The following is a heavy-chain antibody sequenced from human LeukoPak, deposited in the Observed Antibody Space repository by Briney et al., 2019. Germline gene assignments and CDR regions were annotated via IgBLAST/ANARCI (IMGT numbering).Heavy chain of an antibody. D-gene: IGHD5/OR15-5a*01. J-gene: IGHJ5*02. CDR2: INSAGTKI. CDR3: ARGGPGEGIYDPHWFDP. CDR1: EFTFSSYW. Sequence: GGSQRLSCAASEFTFSSYWMHWVRQAPGKRLVWVSRINSAGTKINYADSVKGRFTISRDNAKNRLYLQMNSLRVEDMAVYYCARGGPGEGIYDPHWFDPWGQGTLVTVSS. V-gene: IGHV3-74*01.